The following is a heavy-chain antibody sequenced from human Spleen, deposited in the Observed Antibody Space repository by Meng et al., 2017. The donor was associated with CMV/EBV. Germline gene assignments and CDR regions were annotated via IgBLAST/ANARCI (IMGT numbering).Heavy chain of an antibody. D-gene: IGHD1-26*01. J-gene: IGHJ4*02. CDR3: ATVWSGSYRFDY. CDR2: INHSGST. Sequence: QVQLQQWGGGLLKPSETLSLTCAVYGGSFSGYYWSWIRQPPGKGLEWIGEINHSGSTNYNPSLKSRVTISVDTSKNQFSLKLSSVTAADTAVYYCATVWSGSYRFDYWGQGTLVTVSS. CDR1: GGSFSGYY. V-gene: IGHV4-34*01.